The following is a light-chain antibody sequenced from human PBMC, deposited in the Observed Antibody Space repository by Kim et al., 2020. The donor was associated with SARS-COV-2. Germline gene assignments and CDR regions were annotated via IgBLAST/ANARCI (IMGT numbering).Light chain of an antibody. CDR1: QGIASY. CDR2: TAS. V-gene: IGKV1-9*01. CDR3: QQLNTYPIT. Sequence: ASVGDRVTITCRASQGIASYLAWYQQKPGKAPKLLIYTASTLQTGVPSRFSGSGSGTDFTLTITSLQPEDFATYYCQQLNTYPITFGQGTRLEIK. J-gene: IGKJ5*01.